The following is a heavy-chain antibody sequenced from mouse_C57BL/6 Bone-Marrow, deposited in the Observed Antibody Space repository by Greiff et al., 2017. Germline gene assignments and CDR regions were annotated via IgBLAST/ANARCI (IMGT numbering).Heavy chain of an antibody. V-gene: IGHV2-5*01. CDR3: AKKIYYGNYLFAY. D-gene: IGHD2-1*01. Sequence: QVQLQQSGPGLVQPSQSLSITCTVSGFSLTSYGVHWVRQSPGKGLEWLGVIWRGGSTDYNAAFMSRLSITKDNSKSQVIFKMNSLQADDTAIYYCAKKIYYGNYLFAYWGQGTLVTVSA. CDR1: GFSLTSYG. J-gene: IGHJ3*01. CDR2: IWRGGST.